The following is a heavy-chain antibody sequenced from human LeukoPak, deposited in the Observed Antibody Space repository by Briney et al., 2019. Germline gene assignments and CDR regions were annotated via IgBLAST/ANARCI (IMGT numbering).Heavy chain of an antibody. Sequence: SETLSLTCAVYGGSFSGYYWSWIRQPPGKGLEWIGEINHSGSTNYNPSLKSRVTISVDTSKNQFSLKLSSVTAADTAVYYCARERKLRRDGYIGSNWFDPWGQGTLVTVSS. CDR3: ARERKLRRDGYIGSNWFDP. V-gene: IGHV4-34*01. J-gene: IGHJ5*02. D-gene: IGHD5-24*01. CDR2: INHSGST. CDR1: GGSFSGYY.